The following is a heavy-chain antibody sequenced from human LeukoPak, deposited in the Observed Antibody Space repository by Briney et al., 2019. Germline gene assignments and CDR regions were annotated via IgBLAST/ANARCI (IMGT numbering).Heavy chain of an antibody. V-gene: IGHV3-7*01. CDR2: IKQDGSEK. CDR3: ARDSGFSGTQRGEY. J-gene: IGHJ4*02. D-gene: IGHD3/OR15-3a*01. CDR1: GFTFATFW. Sequence: PGGSLRLSCAASGFTFATFWLTWVRQAPGKGLEWVANIKQDGSEKYYLDSVKGRFTISRDNAKNSLYLQMNSLTAEDTAVYYCARDSGFSGTQRGEYWGQGTLVTVSS.